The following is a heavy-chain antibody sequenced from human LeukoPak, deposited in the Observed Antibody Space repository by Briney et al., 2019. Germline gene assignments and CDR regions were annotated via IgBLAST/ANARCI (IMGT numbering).Heavy chain of an antibody. CDR2: IKQDGSEK. J-gene: IGHJ4*02. V-gene: IGHV3-7*01. Sequence: GGSLRLSCAASGFTFSTYCMSWARQPPGKGLEWVAHIKQDGSEKFYVDSVKGRFTISRDNTKNSLYLQMNGLRAEDTAVYYCTRDRNDFWSGYFDYWGQGSLVTVSS. CDR3: TRDRNDFWSGYFDY. CDR1: GFTFSTYC. D-gene: IGHD3-3*01.